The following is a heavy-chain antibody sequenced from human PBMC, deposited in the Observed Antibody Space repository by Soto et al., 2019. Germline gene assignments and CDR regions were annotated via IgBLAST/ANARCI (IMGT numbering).Heavy chain of an antibody. J-gene: IGHJ4*02. CDR2: ISAFSDSI. V-gene: IGHV3-23*01. Sequence: EVQLLESGGGLVQPGGSLRLSCAASGFIFSSYSMYWVRQAPGKGPEGVAGISAFSDSILYADSVEGRFTISRDNSKNPLHLQLNSLRADDTAVYFCAKKRRSGGDNWYFDSWGQGTLVTVSS. CDR1: GFIFSSYS. CDR3: AKKRRSGGDNWYFDS. D-gene: IGHD2-21*02.